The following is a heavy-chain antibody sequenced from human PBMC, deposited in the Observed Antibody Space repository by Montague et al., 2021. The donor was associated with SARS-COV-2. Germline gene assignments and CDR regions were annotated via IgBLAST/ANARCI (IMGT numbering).Heavy chain of an antibody. J-gene: IGHJ4*02. CDR2: IYYSGST. V-gene: IGHV4-59*01. D-gene: IGHD5-24*01. Sequence: SLSLTCTVSGGSISSYYWSWIRQPPGKGLEWIGYIYYSGSTNYSPSLKSRVTISVDTSKNQFSLKLSSVTAADTAVYYCARVFPRWLQFDPYFDYWGQGTLVTVSS. CDR1: GGSISSYY. CDR3: ARVFPRWLQFDPYFDY.